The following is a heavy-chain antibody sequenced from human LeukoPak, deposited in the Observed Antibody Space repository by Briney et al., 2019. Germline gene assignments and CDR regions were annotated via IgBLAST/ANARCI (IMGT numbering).Heavy chain of an antibody. V-gene: IGHV1-46*01. Sequence: ASVKVSCKASGYTFTSYYMHWVRQAPGQGLEWMGIINPSGGSTSYAQKFQGRVTMTRDTSASTVYMELSSLRSEDTAVYYCARVYNWNDNPDAFDIWGQGTMVTVSS. CDR2: INPSGGST. D-gene: IGHD1-1*01. J-gene: IGHJ3*02. CDR1: GYTFTSYY. CDR3: ARVYNWNDNPDAFDI.